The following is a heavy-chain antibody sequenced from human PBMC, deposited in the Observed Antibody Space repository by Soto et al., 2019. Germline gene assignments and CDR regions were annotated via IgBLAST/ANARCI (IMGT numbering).Heavy chain of an antibody. V-gene: IGHV4-39*01. D-gene: IGHD3-3*01. J-gene: IGHJ6*03. CDR2: IYYSGST. CDR1: GGSISSSSYY. CDR3: ASSFGFWSGYYYYYMDV. Sequence: QLLESGPGLVKPSETPSLTCTVSGGSISSSSYYWGWIRQPPGKGLEWIGSIYYSGSTYYNPSLKSRVTISVDTSKNQFSLKLSSVTAADTAVYYCASSFGFWSGYYYYYMDVWGKGTTVTVSS.